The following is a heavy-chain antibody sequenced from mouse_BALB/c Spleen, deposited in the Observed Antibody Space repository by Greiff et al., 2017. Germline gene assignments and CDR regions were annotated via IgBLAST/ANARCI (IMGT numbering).Heavy chain of an antibody. Sequence: EVMLVESGGGLGKPGGSLKLSGAASGSTFSDYYLNWVRQTPEKRLEWVATISDGGSYTYYPDSVKGRFTISRDNAKNNLYLQMSSLKSEDTAMYYCARGYGDAMDYWGQGTSVTVSS. D-gene: IGHD2-14*01. CDR1: GSTFSDYY. J-gene: IGHJ4*01. CDR3: ARGYGDAMDY. V-gene: IGHV5-4*02. CDR2: ISDGGSYT.